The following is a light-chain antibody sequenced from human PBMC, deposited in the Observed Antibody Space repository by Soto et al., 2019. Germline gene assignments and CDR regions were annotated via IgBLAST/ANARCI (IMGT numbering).Light chain of an antibody. V-gene: IGKV3-11*01. J-gene: IGKJ2*01. Sequence: ELVLTHSPATLSLSPGESVTLSCRASQSVGSYLAWYKQKPGQAPRLLIYGASNRATGIPARFSGSGSGTDFSLTISSLESEDFAVYYCQHRCKWPRTFVQGTKLEIK. CDR3: QHRCKWPRT. CDR1: QSVGSY. CDR2: GAS.